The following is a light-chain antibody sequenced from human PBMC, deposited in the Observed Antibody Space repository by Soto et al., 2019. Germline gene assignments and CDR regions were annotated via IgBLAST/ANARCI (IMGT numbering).Light chain of an antibody. CDR2: EVS. V-gene: IGLV2-8*01. CDR1: SSDVGGYNY. CDR3: RSYAGSNHFYV. Sequence: QSALTQPPSSSGSPGQSVTISCTGTSSDVGGYNYVSWYQQHPGKAPKLMIYEVSKRPPGVPDRFSGSKSGNTASLNVSGLQAEDAADYYCRSYAGSNHFYVLGTGTKLTVL. J-gene: IGLJ1*01.